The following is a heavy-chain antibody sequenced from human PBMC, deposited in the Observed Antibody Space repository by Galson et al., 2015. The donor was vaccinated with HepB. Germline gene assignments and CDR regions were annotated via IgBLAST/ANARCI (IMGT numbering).Heavy chain of an antibody. Sequence: SLRLSCAASGFTFSRNAMSWVCQAPGKGLEWLSVITATGSTTYYADSVKGRFTISRDISKNTLYVQMNSLRADDTALYYCVKGGPDEILDYWGQGTLVTVSA. V-gene: IGHV3-23*01. CDR3: VKGGPDEILDY. J-gene: IGHJ4*02. D-gene: IGHD3-16*01. CDR1: GFTFSRNA. CDR2: ITATGSTT.